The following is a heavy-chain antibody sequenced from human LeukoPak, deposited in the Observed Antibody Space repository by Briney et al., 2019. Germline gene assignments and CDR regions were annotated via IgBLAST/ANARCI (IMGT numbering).Heavy chain of an antibody. Sequence: SETLSLTCAVYGGSFSGYYWSWIRQPPGKGLEWIGEINHSGSTNYNPSLKSRVTISVDTSKNQFSLKLSSVTAADTAVYYCARGPDVDTAMVTSPFDYWGQGTLVTVSS. CDR1: GGSFSGYY. V-gene: IGHV4-34*01. CDR2: INHSGST. CDR3: ARGPDVDTAMVTSPFDY. D-gene: IGHD5-18*01. J-gene: IGHJ4*02.